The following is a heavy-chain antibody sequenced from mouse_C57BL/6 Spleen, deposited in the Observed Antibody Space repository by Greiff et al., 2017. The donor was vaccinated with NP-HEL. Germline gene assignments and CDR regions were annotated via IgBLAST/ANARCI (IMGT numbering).Heavy chain of an antibody. CDR1: GFNIKDYY. J-gene: IGHJ4*01. Sequence: VQLKESGAELVRPGASVKLSCTASGFNIKDYYMHWVKQRPEQGLEWIGRIDPEDGDTEYAPKFQGKATMTADKSSNTAYLQLSSLTSEDTAVYYCTTRGYGNLYAMDYWGQGTSVTVSS. CDR2: IDPEDGDT. V-gene: IGHV14-1*01. D-gene: IGHD2-1*01. CDR3: TTRGYGNLYAMDY.